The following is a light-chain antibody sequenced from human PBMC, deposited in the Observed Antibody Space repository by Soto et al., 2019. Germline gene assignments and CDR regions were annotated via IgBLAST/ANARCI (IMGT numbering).Light chain of an antibody. J-gene: IGLJ2*01. V-gene: IGLV2-23*02. CDR1: SSDVGSYNL. CDR3: CSYAGSSTYVV. Sequence: QSVLTQPASVSGSLGQSITISCTGTSSDVGSYNLVSWYQQHPGKAPKLMIYEVSKRPSGVSNRFSGSKSRNTASLTISGLQAEDEADYYCCSYAGSSTYVVFGGGTKLTVL. CDR2: EVS.